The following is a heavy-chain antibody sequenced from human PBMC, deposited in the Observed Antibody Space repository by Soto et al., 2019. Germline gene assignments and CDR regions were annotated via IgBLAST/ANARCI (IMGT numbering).Heavy chain of an antibody. J-gene: IGHJ4*02. CDR2: IGPYNGNT. CDR3: ARDSLPIAVAAPDN. D-gene: IGHD6-19*01. V-gene: IGHV1-18*01. Sequence: ASVKVSCKSSGYNFRNYGITWVRQAPGQGLEWMGWIGPYNGNTNYAQKFQGRVTMTTDTSTSTAYMELRSLRSDDPAVYYCARDSLPIAVAAPDNWGQGTLVTVSS. CDR1: GYNFRNYG.